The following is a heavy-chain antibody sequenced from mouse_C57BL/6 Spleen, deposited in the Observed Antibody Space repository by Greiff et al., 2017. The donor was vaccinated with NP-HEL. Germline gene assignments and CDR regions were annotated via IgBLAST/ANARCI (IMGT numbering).Heavy chain of an antibody. J-gene: IGHJ2*01. CDR3: ARVGDYDDGGFDY. CDR1: GFTFSDYG. D-gene: IGHD2-4*01. Sequence: EVKLMESGGGLVKPGGSLKLSCAASGFTFSDYGMHWVRQAPEKGLEWVAYISSGSSTIYYADTVKGRFTISRDNAKNTLFLQMTSLRSEDTAMYYCARVGDYDDGGFDYWGQGTTLTVSS. V-gene: IGHV5-17*01. CDR2: ISSGSSTI.